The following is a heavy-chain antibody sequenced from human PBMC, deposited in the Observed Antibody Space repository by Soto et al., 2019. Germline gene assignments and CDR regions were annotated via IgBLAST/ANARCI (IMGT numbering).Heavy chain of an antibody. J-gene: IGHJ4*02. CDR2: IYFSGTT. V-gene: IGHV4-39*01. CDR3: AAEISSAGHY. CDR1: SGSVCSWTYH. D-gene: IGHD6-13*01. Sequence: SETLSLTCTLSSGSVCSWTYHWAWIRQPPGKGLEWIGSIYFSGTTYYSPSLKTRVTLFVDTSKNQFSLKLTSVTAADTAVYYCAAEISSAGHYWGQGTLVTVSS.